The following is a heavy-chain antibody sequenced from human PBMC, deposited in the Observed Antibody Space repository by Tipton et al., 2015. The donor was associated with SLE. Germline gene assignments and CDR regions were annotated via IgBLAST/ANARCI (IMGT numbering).Heavy chain of an antibody. J-gene: IGHJ4*02. D-gene: IGHD2-2*01. V-gene: IGHV4-38-2*01. Sequence: LRLSCGVSGFSSRNAYHWGWIRQPPGKGLGWVGSIYHSGSTYYNPSPESRLTISLDTSRNQVSLKLTSVTAADTAVYYCARRGDQHSYNTWYYFDKWGQGTLVTVSS. CDR3: ARRGDQHSYNTWYYFDK. CDR1: GFSSRNAYH. CDR2: IYHSGST.